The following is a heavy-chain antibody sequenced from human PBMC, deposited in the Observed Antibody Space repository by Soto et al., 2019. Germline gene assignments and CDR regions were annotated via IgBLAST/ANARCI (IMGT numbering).Heavy chain of an antibody. CDR2: IIPIFGTA. Sequence: GGSLRLSCAASGWTFSSYAISWVRQAPGQGLEWMGGIIPIFGTANYAQKFQGRVTITADESTSTAYMELSSLRSEDTAVYYCARDHRERDYYYGMDVWGQGTTVTVSS. CDR3: ARDHRERDYYYGMDV. J-gene: IGHJ6*02. D-gene: IGHD1-26*01. V-gene: IGHV1-69*01. CDR1: GWTFSSYA.